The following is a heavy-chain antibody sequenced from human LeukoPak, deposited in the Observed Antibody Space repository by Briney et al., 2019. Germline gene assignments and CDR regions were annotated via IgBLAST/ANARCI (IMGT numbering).Heavy chain of an antibody. D-gene: IGHD6-19*01. V-gene: IGHV5-51*01. J-gene: IGHJ4*02. CDR3: ATEIGSGWFYDY. CDR2: IYPGDSEV. Sequence: GESLQISCKASGYRFTSYWIGWVRPMPGKGLEWMGMIYPGDSEVRYGPAFQGQVTISADKSVNTAYLQWSSLKASDTAIYYCATEIGSGWFYDYWGQGTLVTVSS. CDR1: GYRFTSYW.